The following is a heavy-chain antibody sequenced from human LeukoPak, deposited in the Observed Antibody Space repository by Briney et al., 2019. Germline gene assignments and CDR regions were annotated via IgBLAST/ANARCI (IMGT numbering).Heavy chain of an antibody. Sequence: PSETLSLTCTVSGGSISSYYWSWIRQPPGKGLEWISSFRGDGGSTYYAETVRGRFTISRDKSKNTLYLQMNSLRAEDSAVYFCAKDGYGSGGRWFDPWGRGTLVTVSS. CDR1: GGSISSYY. D-gene: IGHD3-10*01. CDR3: AKDGYGSGGRWFDP. V-gene: IGHV3-23*01. J-gene: IGHJ5*02. CDR2: FRGDGGST.